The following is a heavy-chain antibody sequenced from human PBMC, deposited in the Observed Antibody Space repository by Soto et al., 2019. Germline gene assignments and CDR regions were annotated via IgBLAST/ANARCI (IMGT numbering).Heavy chain of an antibody. CDR3: ARDQDYAFDY. CDR1: GFTCSSYS. V-gene: IGHV3-48*01. CDR2: ISVGSGTI. J-gene: IGHJ4*02. D-gene: IGHD4-17*01. Sequence: GGSLRLSCATSGFTCSSYSMNWVRQAPGKGLEWLSCISVGSGTIRYTDSVEGRFTISRDDAKNSLYLQMNSLRAEDTAVYYCARDQDYAFDYWGQGALVTVSS.